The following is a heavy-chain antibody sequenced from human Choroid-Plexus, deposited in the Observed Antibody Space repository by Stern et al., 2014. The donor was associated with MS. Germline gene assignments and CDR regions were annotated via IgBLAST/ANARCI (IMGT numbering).Heavy chain of an antibody. CDR2: VSYDGSNK. CDR3: AKDRQYLTYFFDH. V-gene: IGHV3-30*18. CDR1: GFTFGSCA. J-gene: IGHJ5*02. D-gene: IGHD2/OR15-2a*01. Sequence: QAQLVQSGGGVVQPGRPLRLSCVASGFTFGSCAMHWVRQATGKGLEWVAGVSYDGSNKYYADSVKGRFTISRDNSQNTLYMQMSSLRPEDTAVYYCAKDRQYLTYFFDHWGQGSLVTVSS.